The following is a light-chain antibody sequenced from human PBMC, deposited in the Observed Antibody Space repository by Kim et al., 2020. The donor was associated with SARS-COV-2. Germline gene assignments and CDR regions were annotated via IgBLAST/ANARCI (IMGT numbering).Light chain of an antibody. CDR1: ILAQRY. J-gene: IGLJ2*01. CDR2: RDS. Sequence: SYELTQPSSVSVSPGQTARITCSGDILAQRYVRWFQQKPGQAPLLVIYRDSERPSGIPERFSGSSSGTTVTLTISGAQVEDESDYYCYSATDNNRVFGGGTKLTVL. CDR3: YSATDNNRV. V-gene: IGLV3-27*01.